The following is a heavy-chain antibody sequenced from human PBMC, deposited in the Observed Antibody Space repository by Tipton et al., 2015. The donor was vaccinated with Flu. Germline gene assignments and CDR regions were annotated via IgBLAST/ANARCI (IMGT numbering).Heavy chain of an antibody. V-gene: IGHV3-7*01. CDR1: GFSFSDYW. D-gene: IGHD3-10*01. CDR2: IKQDGSER. J-gene: IGHJ4*02. CDR3: VRKGFGDY. Sequence: GSLRLSCAASGFSFSDYWMHWVRQAPGKGLEWVANIKQDGSERYYVDSVKGRFTISRDNAKNSLFLQMNSLRAEDTAVYYCVRKGFGDYWGQGTRVTVSS.